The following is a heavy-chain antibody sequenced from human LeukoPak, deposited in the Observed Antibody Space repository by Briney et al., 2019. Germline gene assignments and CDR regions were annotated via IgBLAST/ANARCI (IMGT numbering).Heavy chain of an antibody. Sequence: SETLSLTCTVTGDSISNYYWTWIRQSAGKGLQWIGRINTSGNTNYNPYLKSRVTMSLDTSKNQFSLNLSSVTAADMAVYYCARERLGFRVDVWGKGTTVTVSS. J-gene: IGHJ6*04. CDR2: INTSGNT. D-gene: IGHD3-10*01. CDR1: GDSISNYY. V-gene: IGHV4-4*07. CDR3: ARERLGFRVDV.